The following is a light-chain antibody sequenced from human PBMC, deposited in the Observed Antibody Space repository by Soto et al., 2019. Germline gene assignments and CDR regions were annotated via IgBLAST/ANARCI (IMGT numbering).Light chain of an antibody. CDR2: DTS. CDR3: QQRSDWRIT. J-gene: IGKJ5*01. Sequence: EIELTQSPATLSLSPGERATLSCRASQSVSSSLAWYQQKQGQAPRLLISDTSNRATGIPARFSGSGSGTDFTLTISSLEPEDFAVYYCQQRSDWRITFGQGTRLEIK. CDR1: QSVSSS. V-gene: IGKV3-11*01.